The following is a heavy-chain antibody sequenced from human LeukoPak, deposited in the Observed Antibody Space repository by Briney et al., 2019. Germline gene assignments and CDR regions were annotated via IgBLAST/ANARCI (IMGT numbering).Heavy chain of an antibody. CDR3: ASKPIVPASQGHYFDT. J-gene: IGHJ5*02. Sequence: PLGTLSLTCTVSGASVRSHYWSWIRQPPGKGLEWIGNVFHNGDSSFAPSLTSRVTMSVDTSKNQFSLNLNSVTAADTAVYYCASKPIVPASQGHYFDTWGQGILVTVSS. CDR2: VFHNGDS. D-gene: IGHD2-2*01. CDR1: GASVRSHY. V-gene: IGHV4-59*02.